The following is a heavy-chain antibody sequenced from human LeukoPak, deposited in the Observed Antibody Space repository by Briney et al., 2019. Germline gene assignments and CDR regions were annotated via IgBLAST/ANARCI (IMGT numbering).Heavy chain of an antibody. Sequence: GGSLRLSCAASGFTFTNSGMHWVRQAPGRGLEWVAFIQFHGSDIFYADSVEGRFTISRDNSKNTLYLQMNSLRPEDTAVYCCAKGVRKTYYYDSSGCEFDYWGPGTLVTVSS. CDR3: AKGVRKTYYYDSSGCEFDY. J-gene: IGHJ4*02. CDR1: GFTFTNSG. CDR2: IQFHGSDI. V-gene: IGHV3-30*02. D-gene: IGHD3-22*01.